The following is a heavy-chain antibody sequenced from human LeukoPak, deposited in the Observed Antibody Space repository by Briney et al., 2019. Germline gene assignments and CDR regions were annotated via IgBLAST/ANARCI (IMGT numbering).Heavy chain of an antibody. CDR2: ITSSGSDI. CDR3: VSDPSGTFSYHVFTL. J-gene: IGHJ3*01. V-gene: IGHV3-21*05. Sequence: GGSLRLSCVASGFTFSSYSMNWVRQAPGKGPEWVSYITSSGSDIQYAESVKGRFTISRDNAKNSVYLQMDSLRAEDTALYYCVSDPSGTFSYHVFTLWGQGTMVTVSS. CDR1: GFTFSSYS. D-gene: IGHD1-26*01.